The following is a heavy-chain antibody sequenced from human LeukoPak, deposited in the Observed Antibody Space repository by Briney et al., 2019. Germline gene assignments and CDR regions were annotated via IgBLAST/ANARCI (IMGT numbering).Heavy chain of an antibody. CDR2: IYYSGST. Sequence: SETLSLTCTVSGGSISSYYWSWIRQPPGKGLEWIGYIYYSGSTNYNPSLKSRVTISVDTSKNQFSLKLSSVTAADTAVYYCARHEQGGYDWDAFGIWGQGTMVTVSS. CDR1: GGSISSYY. D-gene: IGHD5-12*01. V-gene: IGHV4-59*08. CDR3: ARHEQGGYDWDAFGI. J-gene: IGHJ3*02.